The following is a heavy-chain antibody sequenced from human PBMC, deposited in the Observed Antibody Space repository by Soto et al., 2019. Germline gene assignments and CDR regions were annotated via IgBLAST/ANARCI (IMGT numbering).Heavy chain of an antibody. Sequence: PSETLSLTCTVSGGSISSGGYYWSWIRQHPGKGLEWIGYIYYSGSTYYNPSLKSRVTISVDTSKNQFSLKLSSVTAADTAVYYCARSLWFGEFNWFDPWGQGTLVT. D-gene: IGHD3-10*01. CDR1: GGSISSGGYY. J-gene: IGHJ5*02. CDR3: ARSLWFGEFNWFDP. CDR2: IYYSGST. V-gene: IGHV4-31*03.